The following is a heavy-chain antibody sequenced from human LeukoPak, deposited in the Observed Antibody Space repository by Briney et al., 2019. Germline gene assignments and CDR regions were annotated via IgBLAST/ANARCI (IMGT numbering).Heavy chain of an antibody. CDR2: IYYSGST. J-gene: IGHJ4*02. Sequence: PSETLSLTCTVSGGSISSYYWSWIRQPPGKGLEWIGYIYYSGSTNYNPSLKSRVTISVDTSKNQFSLKLSSVTAADTAVYFCARGGQQLGYFDYWGQGNLVTVSS. D-gene: IGHD6-13*01. CDR1: GGSISSYY. CDR3: ARGGQQLGYFDY. V-gene: IGHV4-59*01.